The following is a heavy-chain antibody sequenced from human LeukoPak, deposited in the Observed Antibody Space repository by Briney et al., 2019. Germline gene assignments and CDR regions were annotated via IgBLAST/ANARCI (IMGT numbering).Heavy chain of an antibody. D-gene: IGHD6-13*01. V-gene: IGHV3-74*01. Sequence: GGSLRLSCAASGFTFSSYWMHWVRQAPGKGLVWVSRINSDGSRRSYADSVKGRFTISRDNAKNTLYLQMNSLRAEDTAVYYCARALWSSSWSDGFYFDYWGQGTLVTVSS. J-gene: IGHJ4*02. CDR1: GFTFSSYW. CDR2: INSDGSRR. CDR3: ARALWSSSWSDGFYFDY.